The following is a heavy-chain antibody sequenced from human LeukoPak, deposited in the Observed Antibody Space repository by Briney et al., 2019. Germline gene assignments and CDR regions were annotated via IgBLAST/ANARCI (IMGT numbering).Heavy chain of an antibody. D-gene: IGHD1-26*01. CDR1: GGTFSRYA. V-gene: IGHV1-69*05. CDR2: IIPIFGTA. J-gene: IGHJ6*03. Sequence: SVKVSCKASGGTFSRYAISWVRQAPGQGLEWMGGIIPIFGTANYAQKFQGRVTITTDESTSTAYMELSSLRSEDTAVYYCARIGAVGYYYMDVWGKGTTVTVSS. CDR3: ARIGAVGYYYMDV.